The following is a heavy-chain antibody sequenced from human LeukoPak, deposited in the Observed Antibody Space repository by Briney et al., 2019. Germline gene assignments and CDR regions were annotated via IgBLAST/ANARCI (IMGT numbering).Heavy chain of an antibody. CDR1: GGTFSSYA. V-gene: IGHV1-69*04. CDR2: IIPILGIA. D-gene: IGHD4-17*01. CDR3: ARDLPGDYEGY. Sequence: GSSVKVSCKASGGTFSSYAISWVRQAPGQGLEWMGRIIPILGIANYAQKFQGRVTITADKSTSTAYMELSSLRSEDTAVYYCARDLPGDYEGYWGQGTLVTVSS. J-gene: IGHJ4*02.